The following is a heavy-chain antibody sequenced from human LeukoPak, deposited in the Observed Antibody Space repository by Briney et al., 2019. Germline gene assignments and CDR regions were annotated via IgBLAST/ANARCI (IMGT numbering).Heavy chain of an antibody. D-gene: IGHD3-10*01. J-gene: IGHJ4*02. CDR2: IIPIFGTA. CDR1: GGTFSSYA. V-gene: IGHV1-69*05. Sequence: PVKASCNASGGTFSSYAISWVRQAPGQGLEWMGRIIPIFGTANYAQKFPGRVTITTDESTSTAYMELSSLRYEDTAVYYCAVEWFGELLRFDYWGQGTLVTVSS. CDR3: AVEWFGELLRFDY.